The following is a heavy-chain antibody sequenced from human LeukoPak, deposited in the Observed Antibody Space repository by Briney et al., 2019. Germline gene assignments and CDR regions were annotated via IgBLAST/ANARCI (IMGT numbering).Heavy chain of an antibody. CDR1: GFTFSSYA. Sequence: PGGSLRLSCAASGFTFSSYAMHWVRQAPGKGLEWVAVISYDGSNKYYADSVKGRFTISRDNSKNTLYLQMNSLRAEDTAVYYCAKVTQGGYYFNDYWGQGTLVTVSS. J-gene: IGHJ4*02. CDR3: AKVTQGGYYFNDY. CDR2: ISYDGSNK. V-gene: IGHV3-30-3*02. D-gene: IGHD1-26*01.